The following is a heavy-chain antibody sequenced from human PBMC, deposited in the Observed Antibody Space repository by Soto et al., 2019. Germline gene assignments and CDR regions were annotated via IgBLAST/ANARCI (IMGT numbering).Heavy chain of an antibody. CDR3: ARVAVAGTRVDY. CDR2: IYHSGST. Sequence: QVQLQESGPGLVKPSGTLSLTCAVSGGSISSSNWWSWVRQPPGKGLEWIGEIYHSGSTNYNPSLKSRVXXXVXXPKNQFSLKLSSVTAADTAVYYCARVAVAGTRVDYWGQGTLVTVSS. J-gene: IGHJ4*02. D-gene: IGHD6-19*01. CDR1: GGSISSSNW. V-gene: IGHV4-4*02.